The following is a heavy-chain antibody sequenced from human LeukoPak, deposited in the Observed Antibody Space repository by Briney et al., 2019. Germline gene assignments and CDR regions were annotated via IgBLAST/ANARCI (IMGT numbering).Heavy chain of an antibody. V-gene: IGHV1-46*01. J-gene: IGHJ4*02. CDR1: GYSFTSYY. CDR3: ARSCSSTSCPFDY. D-gene: IGHD2-2*01. CDR2: ITTSGGST. Sequence: ASVKVSCKASGYSFTSYYMHWVRQAPGQGLEWMGIITTSGGSTSYAQNFQGRVTMTRDTSTSTVYMELTSLGSEDTAVYYCARSCSSTSCPFDYWGQGTLVTVSS.